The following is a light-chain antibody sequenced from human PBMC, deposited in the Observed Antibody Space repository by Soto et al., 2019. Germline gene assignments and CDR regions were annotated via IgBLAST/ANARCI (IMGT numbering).Light chain of an antibody. Sequence: EIVLTQSPGTLSLSPGERATLSCRASQSVSSSYLAWYQQKHGQAPRLLIYGASSRATGIPDRFSGSGSGTDITLTISRLEPEDFEVYYCQQYGSSFGQGTKVEIK. J-gene: IGKJ1*01. CDR1: QSVSSSY. CDR2: GAS. V-gene: IGKV3-20*01. CDR3: QQYGSS.